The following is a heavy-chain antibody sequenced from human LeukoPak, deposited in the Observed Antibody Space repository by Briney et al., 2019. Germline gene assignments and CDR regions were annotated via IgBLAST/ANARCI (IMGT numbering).Heavy chain of an antibody. J-gene: IGHJ4*02. CDR2: ISGSGGST. CDR1: GFTFSSYA. D-gene: IGHD6-6*01. Sequence: GGSLRLSCAASGFTFSSYAMSWVRQAPGKGREWVSAISGSGGSTYYADSVKGRFTISRDNSKNTLYLQMNSLRAEDTAVYYCAKDWVGSSSSFDYWGQGTLVTVSS. V-gene: IGHV3-23*01. CDR3: AKDWVGSSSSFDY.